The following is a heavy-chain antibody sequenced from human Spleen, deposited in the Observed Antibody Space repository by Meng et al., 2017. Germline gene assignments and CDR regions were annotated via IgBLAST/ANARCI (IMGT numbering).Heavy chain of an antibody. CDR1: GGSFSDYY. CDR3: ARGPTTMAHDFDY. CDR2: INHSGST. J-gene: IGHJ4*02. V-gene: IGHV4-34*01. D-gene: IGHD4-11*01. Sequence: QAPRQQWGAGLVKPSETLSLTCVASGGSFSDYYWSWIRQPPGKGLEWIGEINHSGSTNYNPSLESRATISVDTSQNNLSLKLSSVTAADSAVYYCARGPTTMAHDFDYWGQGTLVTVSS.